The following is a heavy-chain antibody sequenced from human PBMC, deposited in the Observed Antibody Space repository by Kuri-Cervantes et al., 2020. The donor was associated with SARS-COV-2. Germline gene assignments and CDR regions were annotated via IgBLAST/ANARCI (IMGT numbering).Heavy chain of an antibody. CDR1: GGSISSSSYY. Sequence: SETLSLTCTVSGGSISSSSYYWGWIRQPPGKGLEWIGSIYYSGSTYYNPSLKSRVTISVDTSKNQFSLKLSSVTAADTVVYYCASDHIAVAGTGDYWGQGTLVTVSS. V-gene: IGHV4-39*01. J-gene: IGHJ4*02. CDR3: ASDHIAVAGTGDY. CDR2: IYYSGST. D-gene: IGHD6-19*01.